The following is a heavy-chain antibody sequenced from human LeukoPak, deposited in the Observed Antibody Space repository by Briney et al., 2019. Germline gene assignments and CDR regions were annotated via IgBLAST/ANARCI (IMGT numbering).Heavy chain of an antibody. CDR1: GGSFSRYY. J-gene: IGHJ6*03. V-gene: IGHV4-34*01. CDR2: INHSGST. CDR3: ARVDYGNYYYMDV. D-gene: IGHD4/OR15-4a*01. Sequence: SETLSLTCAVYGGSFSRYYWSWIRQPPGKGLEWIGEINHSGSTNYNPSLKSRVTISVDTSKNQFSLKLSSVTAADTAVYYCARVDYGNYYYMDVWGKGTTVTVSS.